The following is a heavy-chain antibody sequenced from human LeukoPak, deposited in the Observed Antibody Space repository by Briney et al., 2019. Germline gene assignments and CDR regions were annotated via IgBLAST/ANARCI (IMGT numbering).Heavy chain of an antibody. V-gene: IGHV3-74*01. J-gene: IGHJ4*02. D-gene: IGHD1-1*01. CDR2: INSDGSST. CDR1: GFAFSSYW. Sequence: GGSLRLSCAASGFAFSSYWMHWVRQAPGKGLVWVSRINSDGSSTSYADSVKGRFTISRDNAKNTLYLQMNSLRAEDTAVYYCARVIYVNDEELIDYWGQGTLATVSS. CDR3: ARVIYVNDEELIDY.